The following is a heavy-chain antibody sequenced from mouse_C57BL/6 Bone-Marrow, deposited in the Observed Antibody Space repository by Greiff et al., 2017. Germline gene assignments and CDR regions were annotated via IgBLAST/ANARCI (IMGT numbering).Heavy chain of an antibody. Sequence: VQLQQSGPELARPGASVKMSCKASGYSFTSYGISWVKQRTGQGLEWIGEIYPKSGNTYYHEKFKGKATLTADKSSSTSYMELRRLTSEDSAVYFCAGYYGSSYWGQGTTLTVSS. CDR2: IYPKSGNT. V-gene: IGHV1-81*01. J-gene: IGHJ2*01. CDR1: GYSFTSYG. CDR3: AGYYGSSY. D-gene: IGHD1-1*01.